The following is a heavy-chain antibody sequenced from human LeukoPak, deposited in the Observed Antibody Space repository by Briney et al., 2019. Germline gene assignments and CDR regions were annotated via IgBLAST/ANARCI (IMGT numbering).Heavy chain of an antibody. CDR1: GFTFSSYA. CDR2: ISYDGSNK. V-gene: IGHV3-30-3*01. J-gene: IGHJ4*02. CDR3: ARDHYCSGGSCSGGFDY. Sequence: PGGSLRLSCAASGFTFSSYAMHWVRQAPGKGLEWVAVISYDGSNKYYADSVKGRFTISRDNSKNTLYLQMNSLRAEDTAVYYCARDHYCSGGSCSGGFDYWGQGTPVTVSS. D-gene: IGHD2-15*01.